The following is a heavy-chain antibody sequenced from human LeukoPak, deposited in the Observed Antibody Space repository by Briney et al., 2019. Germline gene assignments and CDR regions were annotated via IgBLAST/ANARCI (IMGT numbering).Heavy chain of an antibody. D-gene: IGHD1-1*01. J-gene: IGHJ3*02. CDR3: ARDTYTHAFDI. CDR1: GGSISSGGYY. V-gene: IGHV4-31*03. CDR2: IYYSGST. Sequence: SETLSLTCTVSGGSISSGGYYWSWIRQHQGRALEWIGYIYYSGSTYYNPSLKSRVTISVDTSKNQFSLKLSSVTAADTAVYYCARDTYTHAFDIWGQGTMVTVSS.